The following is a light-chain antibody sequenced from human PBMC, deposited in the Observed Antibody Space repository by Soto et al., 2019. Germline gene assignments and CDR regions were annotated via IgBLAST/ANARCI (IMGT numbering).Light chain of an antibody. J-gene: IGKJ2*01. CDR2: GAS. Sequence: EIVLTQSPGTLSLSPGERATLSCRASQTVSSSYLAWYQRKPGQAPRLLIHGASTRATGIPDRFSGSGSGTDFTLTISRLEPEDIAVYYCQQYGSSLYTFGQGTKLEIK. V-gene: IGKV3-20*01. CDR1: QTVSSSY. CDR3: QQYGSSLYT.